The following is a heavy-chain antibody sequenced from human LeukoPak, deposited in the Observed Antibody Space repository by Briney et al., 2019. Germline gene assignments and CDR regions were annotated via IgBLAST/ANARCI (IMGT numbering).Heavy chain of an antibody. D-gene: IGHD6-13*01. J-gene: IGHJ4*02. CDR2: IRYDGSNK. CDR3: AREGYSSSWWGY. V-gene: IGHV3-30*02. CDR1: GFTFSSYG. Sequence: GGSLRLSFAASGFTFSSYGMHWVRQAPGKGLEWVAFIRYDGSNKYYADSVKGRFTISRDNSKNTLYLQMNSLRAEDTAVYYCAREGYSSSWWGYWGQGTLVTVSS.